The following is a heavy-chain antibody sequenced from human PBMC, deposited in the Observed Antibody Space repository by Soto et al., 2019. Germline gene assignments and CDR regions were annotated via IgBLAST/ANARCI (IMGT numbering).Heavy chain of an antibody. CDR1: GGSISSYY. Sequence: QVQLQESGPGLVKPSETLSLTCTVSGGSISSYYWSWIRQPPGKGLEWIGYIYYSGSTNYNPSLKSRVTLSVDTSKNQFSLKLSSVTAADTAVYYCARVPIRYYYDSSGYYRNYYYGMDVWGQGTTVTVSS. V-gene: IGHV4-59*01. CDR3: ARVPIRYYYDSSGYYRNYYYGMDV. D-gene: IGHD3-22*01. J-gene: IGHJ6*02. CDR2: IYYSGST.